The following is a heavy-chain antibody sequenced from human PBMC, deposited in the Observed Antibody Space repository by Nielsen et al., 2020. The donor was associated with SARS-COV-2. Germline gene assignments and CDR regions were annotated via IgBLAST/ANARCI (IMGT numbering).Heavy chain of an antibody. D-gene: IGHD6-19*01. V-gene: IGHV3-53*05. Sequence: GESLKISCAASGFTVSSNYMSWVRQAPGKGLEWVSVIYSGGSTYYADSVKGRFTISRDNSKNTLYLQMNSLRAEDTAVYYCARDSSGWRFDYWGQGTLVTVSS. CDR1: GFTVSSNY. J-gene: IGHJ4*02. CDR2: IYSGGST. CDR3: ARDSSGWRFDY.